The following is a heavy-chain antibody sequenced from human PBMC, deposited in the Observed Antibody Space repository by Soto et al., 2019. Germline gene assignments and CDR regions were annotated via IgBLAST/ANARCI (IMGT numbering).Heavy chain of an antibody. J-gene: IGHJ4*02. Sequence: SETLSLTGTISGGSISSGDSYWSWIRQPPGKGLEWIGYIYYSGCTYYNPSLKSRVTISVDTSKNQFSLKLSSVTAADTAVYYCARVLIYYDTRFFDYWGRGTLVT. D-gene: IGHD3-22*01. CDR1: GGSISSGDSY. CDR2: IYYSGCT. V-gene: IGHV4-30-4*01. CDR3: ARVLIYYDTRFFDY.